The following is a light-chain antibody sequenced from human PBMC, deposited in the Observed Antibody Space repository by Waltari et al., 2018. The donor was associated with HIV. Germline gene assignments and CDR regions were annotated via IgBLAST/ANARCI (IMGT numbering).Light chain of an antibody. V-gene: IGLV2-11*01. CDR3: CSYGGSWSFV. CDR1: TSHVGTYNF. CDR2: DVN. J-gene: IGLJ2*01. Sequence: QSALTQPRSVSGSPGQSVTISCAGSTSHVGTYNFFSWYHHQSGAAPRLILYDVNKRPSGVPVRFSGAKSGDTASLIISGLQAEDEGDFYCCSYGGSWSFVFGGGTRVTVL.